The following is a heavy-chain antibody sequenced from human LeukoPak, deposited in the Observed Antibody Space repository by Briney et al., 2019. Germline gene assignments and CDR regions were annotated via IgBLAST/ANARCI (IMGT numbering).Heavy chain of an antibody. V-gene: IGHV4-34*01. D-gene: IGHD3-22*01. CDR2: INHSGST. J-gene: IGHJ6*02. CDR1: GGSFSGYY. Sequence: PSETLSLTCAVHGGSFSGYYWSWIRQPPGKGLEWIGEINHSGSTNYNPSLKSRVTISVDTSKNQFSLKLSSVTAADTAVYYCARDQYYDSSGYLPMTYNAYYYYGMDVWGQGTTVTVSS. CDR3: ARDQYYDSSGYLPMTYNAYYYYGMDV.